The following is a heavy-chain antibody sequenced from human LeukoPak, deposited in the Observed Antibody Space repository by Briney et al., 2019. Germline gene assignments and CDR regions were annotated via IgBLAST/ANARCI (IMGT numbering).Heavy chain of an antibody. Sequence: SETLSLTCTVSGGSISSGGYYWSWIRQHPGKGLEWIGYIYYSGSTYYNPSLKSRVTISVDTSKNQFSLKLSSVTAADTAVYYCARVGRQPLPAAIPYYYYYGMDVWGQGTTVTVSS. J-gene: IGHJ6*02. CDR2: IYYSGST. V-gene: IGHV4-31*03. CDR1: GGSISSGGYY. D-gene: IGHD2-2*01. CDR3: ARVGRQPLPAAIPYYYYYGMDV.